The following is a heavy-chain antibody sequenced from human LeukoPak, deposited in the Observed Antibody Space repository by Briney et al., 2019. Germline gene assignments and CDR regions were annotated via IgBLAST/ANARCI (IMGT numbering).Heavy chain of an antibody. Sequence: ASVKVSCKASGYTFTSYGISCVRHAPGQGLGCMGWISAYNGNTKYAQKLQDRVTMTTDTSTTTAYMEVRSLTSDETAAYYCARGSAMAEKQLLRHFDGGGQGTLVIV. D-gene: IGHD6-6*01. J-gene: IGHJ1*01. V-gene: IGHV1-18*01. CDR1: GYTFTSYG. CDR3: ARGSAMAEKQLLRHFDG. CDR2: ISAYNGNT.